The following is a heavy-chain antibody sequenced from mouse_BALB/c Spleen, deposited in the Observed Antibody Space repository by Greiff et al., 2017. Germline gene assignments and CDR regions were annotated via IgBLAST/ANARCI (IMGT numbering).Heavy chain of an antibody. J-gene: IGHJ1*01. Sequence: VQLQQSGAELVKPGASVKLSCKASGYTFTSYDINWVRQRPEQGLEWMGWIFPGDGSTKYNEKFKGKATLTTDKSSSTAYMQLSRLTSEDSAVYFCARDVSKYFDVWGAGTTVTVSS. CDR1: GYTFTSYD. D-gene: IGHD2-5*01. CDR2: IFPGDGST. V-gene: IGHV1S56*01. CDR3: ARDVSKYFDV.